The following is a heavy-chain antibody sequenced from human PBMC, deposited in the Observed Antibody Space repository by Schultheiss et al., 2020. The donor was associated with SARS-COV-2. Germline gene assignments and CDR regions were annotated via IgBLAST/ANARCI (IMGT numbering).Heavy chain of an antibody. V-gene: IGHV1-69*06. J-gene: IGHJ4*02. CDR1: GGTFSSNE. Sequence: SVKVSCKASGGTFSSNEISWVRQAPGQGLEWMGGIMPIFGTVEYAQNFQGRVTISADRFTTTAYMELSSLRSDDTAVYYCAREGDYGGSPFDYWGQGTLVTVSS. CDR2: IMPIFGTV. D-gene: IGHD4-23*01. CDR3: AREGDYGGSPFDY.